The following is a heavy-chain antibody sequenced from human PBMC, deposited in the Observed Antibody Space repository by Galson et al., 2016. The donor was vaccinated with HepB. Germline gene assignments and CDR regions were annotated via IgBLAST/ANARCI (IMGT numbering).Heavy chain of an antibody. Sequence: QSGAEVKKPGESLRISCKASGYTFTTYWVSWVRQMPGKGLEWIGRIDPSDSYTNYSPSFQGHVTISADKSFSTAYLQWSSLKASDPAMYFCARHPTPIVVVTTNRLDTWGQGTLVTVSS. CDR1: GYTFTTYW. D-gene: IGHD2-21*02. J-gene: IGHJ5*02. CDR2: IDPSDSYT. V-gene: IGHV5-10-1*01. CDR3: ARHPTPIVVVTTNRLDT.